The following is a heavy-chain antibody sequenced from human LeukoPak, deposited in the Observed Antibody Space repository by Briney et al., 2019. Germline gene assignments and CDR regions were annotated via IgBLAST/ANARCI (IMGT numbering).Heavy chain of an antibody. J-gene: IGHJ6*03. CDR1: GGTFSSYA. Sequence: SVKVSCKASGGTFSSYAISWVRQAPGQGLEWMGGIIPIFGTANYAQKFQGRVTITTDESTSTAYMELSSLRSEDTAVYYCASAPVVSAASYYYMDVWGKGTTVTVSS. CDR3: ASAPVVSAASYYYMDV. V-gene: IGHV1-69*05. CDR2: IIPIFGTA. D-gene: IGHD2-2*01.